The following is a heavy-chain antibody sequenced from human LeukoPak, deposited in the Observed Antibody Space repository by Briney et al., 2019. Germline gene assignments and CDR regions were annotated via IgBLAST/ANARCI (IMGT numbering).Heavy chain of an antibody. CDR2: ISYDGSNK. V-gene: IGHV3-30-3*01. CDR3: ERAGNGDYVQAFDI. J-gene: IGHJ3*02. CDR1: GFTFSSYA. Sequence: RGSLRLSCAASGFTFSSYAMHWVRQAPGKGLEWVAVISYDGSNKYYADSVKGRFTISRDNSKNTLYLQMNSLKAEDTAVYYCERAGNGDYVQAFDIWGQGTIVTVSS. D-gene: IGHD4-17*01.